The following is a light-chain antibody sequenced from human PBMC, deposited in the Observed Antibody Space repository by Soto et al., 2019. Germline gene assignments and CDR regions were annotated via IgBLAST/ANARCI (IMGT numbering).Light chain of an antibody. CDR2: GNS. CDR1: SSNFGAGYD. J-gene: IGLJ2*01. CDR3: QSYDSSLSGSV. Sequence: QLVLTQPPSVSGAPGQRVTISCTGSSSNFGAGYDVHWYQQLPGTAPKLLMYGNSNRPSGVPDRFTGSKSGTSASLAITGLQAEDEADYYCQSYDSSLSGSVFGGGTKLTVL. V-gene: IGLV1-40*01.